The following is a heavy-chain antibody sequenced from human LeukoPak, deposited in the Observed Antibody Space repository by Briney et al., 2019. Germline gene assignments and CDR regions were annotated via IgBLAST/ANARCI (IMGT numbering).Heavy chain of an antibody. J-gene: IGHJ4*02. CDR3: ARVIRGYFDY. CDR2: ISSSSSYI. V-gene: IGHV3-21*01. D-gene: IGHD3-16*01. Sequence: GGSLRLSCAASGFTFSSYSMNWVRQAPGKGLEWVSSISSSSSYIYYADSVKGRFTISRDNAKNSLYLQMNSLSAEDTAVYYCARVIRGYFDYWGQGTLVTVSS. CDR1: GFTFSSYS.